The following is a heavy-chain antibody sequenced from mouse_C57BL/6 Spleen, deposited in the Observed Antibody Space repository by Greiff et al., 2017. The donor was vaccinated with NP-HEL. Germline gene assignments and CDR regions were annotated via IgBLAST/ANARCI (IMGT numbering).Heavy chain of an antibody. CDR1: GFTFSSYG. V-gene: IGHV5-6*01. CDR2: ISSGGSYT. Sequence: EVQLVESGGDLVKPGGSLKLSCAASGFTFSSYGMSWVRQTPDKRLEWVATISSGGSYTYYPDSVKGRFTISRDNAKNTLYLQMSSLKSEDTAMYYGARWGLYYFDYWGQGTTLTVSS. J-gene: IGHJ2*01. CDR3: ARWGLYYFDY.